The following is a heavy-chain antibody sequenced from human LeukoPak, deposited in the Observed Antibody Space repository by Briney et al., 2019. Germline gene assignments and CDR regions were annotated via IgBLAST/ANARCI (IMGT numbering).Heavy chain of an antibody. CDR3: ARENDYSHYVFDY. CDR1: GFTFSGYS. V-gene: IGHV3-21*01. J-gene: IGHJ4*02. Sequence: PGGSLRLSCAASGFTFSGYSMNWVRQAPGKGLQWVSSISRGSTYIYYADSVKGRFAISRDNSKNSLYLQMNSLRAEDTAVYYCARENDYSHYVFDYWGQGTLVTVSS. CDR2: ISRGSTYI. D-gene: IGHD4-11*01.